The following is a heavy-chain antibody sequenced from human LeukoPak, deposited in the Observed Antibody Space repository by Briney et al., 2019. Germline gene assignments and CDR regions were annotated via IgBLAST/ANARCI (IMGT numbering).Heavy chain of an antibody. Sequence: PSQTLSLTCTVSGGSISSNSYYWSWIRQPAGKGLEWIGRIYTSGSTNYNPSLKSRVTISVDTSKSQFSLKLNSVTAADTAVYYCARTYYDILTGYSTYWYFDLWGRGTLVTVSS. V-gene: IGHV4-61*02. CDR3: ARTYYDILTGYSTYWYFDL. CDR1: GGSISSNSYY. J-gene: IGHJ2*01. D-gene: IGHD3-9*01. CDR2: IYTSGST.